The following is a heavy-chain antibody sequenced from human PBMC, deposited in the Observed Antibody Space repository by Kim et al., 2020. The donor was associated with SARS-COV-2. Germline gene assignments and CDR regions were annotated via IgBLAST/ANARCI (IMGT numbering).Heavy chain of an antibody. J-gene: IGHJ5*02. V-gene: IGHV7-4-1*02. CDR2: INTYTGNP. CDR1: GYTFTSYA. CDR3: ARGNTMVRGDIIVANRNNWFDP. D-gene: IGHD3-10*01. Sequence: ASVKVSCKASGYTFTSYAMNWVRQAPGQGLEWMGWINTYTGNPTYAQGFTGRFVFSLDTSVSTAYLQISSLKAEDTAVYYCARGNTMVRGDIIVANRNNWFDPWGQGTLVTVSS.